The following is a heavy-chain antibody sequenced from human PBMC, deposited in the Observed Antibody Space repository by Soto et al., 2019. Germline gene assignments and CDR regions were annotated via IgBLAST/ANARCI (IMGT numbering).Heavy chain of an antibody. J-gene: IGHJ5*02. D-gene: IGHD4-4*01. Sequence: ASVKVPCKASGYTFTSYYMHWVRQAPGQGLEWMGIINPSGGSTSYAQKFQGRVTMTRDTSTSTVYMELSSLRSEDTAVYYCARDGNSNLPFDPWGQGTLVTVSS. CDR3: ARDGNSNLPFDP. CDR2: INPSGGST. CDR1: GYTFTSYY. V-gene: IGHV1-46*01.